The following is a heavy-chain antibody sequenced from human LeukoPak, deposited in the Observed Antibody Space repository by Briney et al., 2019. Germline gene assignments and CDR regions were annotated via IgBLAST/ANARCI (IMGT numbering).Heavy chain of an antibody. CDR2: IYYSGST. J-gene: IGHJ4*02. V-gene: IGHV4-59*01. CDR3: AGRGRYSHYFDY. CDR1: GGSISSYY. Sequence: SETLSLTCTVSGGSISSYYWSWIRQPPGKGLEWIGYIYYSGSTNYNPSLKSRVTISVDTSKNQFSLKLSSVTAADTAVSYCAGRGRYSHYFDYWGQGTLVTVSS. D-gene: IGHD2-15*01.